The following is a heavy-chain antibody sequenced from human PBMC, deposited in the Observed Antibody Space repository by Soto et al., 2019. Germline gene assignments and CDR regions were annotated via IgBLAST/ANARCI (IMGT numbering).Heavy chain of an antibody. J-gene: IGHJ5*02. CDR1: GGSISGSTFY. Sequence: SETLSLTCSVSGGSISGSTFYWGWIRQPPGKGLEWIGTLSYGGTTHYNPSLKSRVAMSVDTSKNQLSLEMTSLTAADTAVYYCARTLYKALNWFEPWGQGALVTVSS. D-gene: IGHD1-1*01. CDR2: LSYGGTT. CDR3: ARTLYKALNWFEP. V-gene: IGHV4-39*01.